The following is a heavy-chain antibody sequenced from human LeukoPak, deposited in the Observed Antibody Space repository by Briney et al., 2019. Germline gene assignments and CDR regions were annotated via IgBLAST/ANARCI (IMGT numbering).Heavy chain of an antibody. J-gene: IGHJ5*02. CDR1: GDSISTYY. Sequence: PSETLSLTCTVSGDSISTYYWSWIRQPPGKGLEWIGCICSSGGTNYNPSLKSRVTISVDTSKNQFSLNLSSVTAADTAVYYCAKTGRPNNSGWYRWFDPWGQGTLVTVSS. CDR2: ICSSGGT. V-gene: IGHV4-4*09. CDR3: AKTGRPNNSGWYRWFDP. D-gene: IGHD6-19*01.